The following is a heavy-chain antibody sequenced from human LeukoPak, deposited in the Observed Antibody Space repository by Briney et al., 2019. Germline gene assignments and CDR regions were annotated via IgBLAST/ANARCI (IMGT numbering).Heavy chain of an antibody. D-gene: IGHD3-10*01. CDR2: INHSGST. J-gene: IGHJ5*02. CDR1: GGSFSGYY. CDR3: ARFSGKITMVRGVFFDP. Sequence: PSETLSLTCAVYGGSFSGYYGSWIRQPPGKGLEWIGEINHSGSTNYNPSLKSRVTISVDTSENQFSLKLSSVTAADTAVYYCARFSGKITMVRGVFFDPWGQGTLVTVSS. V-gene: IGHV4-34*01.